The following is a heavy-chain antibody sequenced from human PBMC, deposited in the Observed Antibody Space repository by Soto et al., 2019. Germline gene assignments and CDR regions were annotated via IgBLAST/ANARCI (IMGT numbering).Heavy chain of an antibody. CDR3: AGVTWFRSMDV. CDR2: TYYRSRWSF. D-gene: IGHD3-10*01. V-gene: IGHV6-1*01. Sequence: PSQTFSLACAISGDSVSSNNGAWNWSRQSPSRGLEWLGRTYYRSRWSFDYAVSVRSRITIDPDTSKNEFSLHLDFLTPEDTAVYYCAGVTWFRSMDVWGQGTPVTVS. J-gene: IGHJ6*02. CDR1: GDSVSSNNGA.